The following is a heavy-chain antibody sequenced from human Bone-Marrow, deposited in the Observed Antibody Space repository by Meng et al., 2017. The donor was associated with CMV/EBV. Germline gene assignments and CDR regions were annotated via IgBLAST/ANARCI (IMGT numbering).Heavy chain of an antibody. V-gene: IGHV1-2*02. CDR2: INPNSGGT. CDR1: GYTFTGYY. CDR3: ARVQSLIVPAVRY. J-gene: IGHJ4*02. D-gene: IGHD2-2*01. Sequence: ASVKVSCKSSGYTFTGYYMHWVRQAHGQGLEWMGWINPNSGGTNYAQKFQGRVTMTRDTSISTAYMELSRLRSDDTAVYYCARVQSLIVPAVRYWSQGTLVTVSS.